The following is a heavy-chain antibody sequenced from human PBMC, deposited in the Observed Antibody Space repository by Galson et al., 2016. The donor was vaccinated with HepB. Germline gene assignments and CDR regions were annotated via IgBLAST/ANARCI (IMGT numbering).Heavy chain of an antibody. J-gene: IGHJ5*02. V-gene: IGHV3-7*02. Sequence: SLRLSCAASGFAFSTYWMSWVRQAPGKGLERVANITQDGSEKYYVDSVKGRFTISRDNAKNSLYLQMSSLRAEDTAVYYCAVYYYVSGSYPWGQGTLVTVSS. CDR2: ITQDGSEK. D-gene: IGHD3-10*01. CDR1: GFAFSTYW. CDR3: AVYYYVSGSYP.